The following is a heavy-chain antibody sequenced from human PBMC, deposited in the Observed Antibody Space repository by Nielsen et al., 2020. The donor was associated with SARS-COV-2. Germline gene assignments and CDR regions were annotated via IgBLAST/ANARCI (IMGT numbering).Heavy chain of an antibody. D-gene: IGHD3-16*01. CDR3: ARVGGEVSDFDY. CDR1: GGSISSSSYY. Sequence: GSLRLSCTVSGGSISSSSYYWGWIRQPPGKGLEWIGSIYYSGSTNYNPSLKSRVTISVDTSKNQFSLKLSSVTAADTAVYYCARVGGEVSDFDYWGQGTLVTVSS. V-gene: IGHV4-39*07. J-gene: IGHJ4*02. CDR2: IYYSGST.